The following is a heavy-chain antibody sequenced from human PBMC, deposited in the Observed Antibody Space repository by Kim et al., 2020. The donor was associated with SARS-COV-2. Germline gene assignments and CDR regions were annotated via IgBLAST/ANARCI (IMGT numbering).Heavy chain of an antibody. CDR2: ITGSSVHI. V-gene: IGHV3-23*01. J-gene: IGHJ5*02. Sequence: GSLRLSCAASGFTFSSYALSWVRQAPGQGPEWVSSITGSSVHIYYADSVKGRFTISRDNSKHTLYQQMNSLRAEDTAVYYCTKFPAGTPYPDGWVYNSFYPWGHRALVTVSS. D-gene: IGHD6-19*01. CDR1: GFTFSSYA. CDR3: TKFPAGTPYPDGWVYNSFYP.